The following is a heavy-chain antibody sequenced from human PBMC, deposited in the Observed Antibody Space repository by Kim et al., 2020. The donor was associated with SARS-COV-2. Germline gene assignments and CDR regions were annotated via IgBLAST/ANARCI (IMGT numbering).Heavy chain of an antibody. CDR1: GFTFSSYW. Sequence: GGSLRLSCVASGFTFSSYWMTWVRQAPGKGLEWVANIKQDGSEKYFVDSVKGRFTISRDNAKNSLYLQMNSLRADDTAVYYCASRAGDAQLLPYYFDYWGQGTLVTVSS. CDR3: ASRAGDAQLLPYYFDY. CDR2: IKQDGSEK. D-gene: IGHD3-10*01. V-gene: IGHV3-7*03. J-gene: IGHJ4*02.